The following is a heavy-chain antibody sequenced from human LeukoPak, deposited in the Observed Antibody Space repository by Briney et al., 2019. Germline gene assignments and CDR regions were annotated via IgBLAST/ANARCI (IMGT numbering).Heavy chain of an antibody. D-gene: IGHD3-10*01. V-gene: IGHV5-51*01. CDR2: IYPGDSDT. Sequence: GESLKISCKGSGYSFGGSWIGWVRQMPGKGLEWMGIIYPGDSDTRYSPSFQGQVTISADKSISTTYLQWSSLKATDTAMYYCARQYGRPFDYWGQGTLVTVSS. CDR1: GYSFGGSW. J-gene: IGHJ4*02. CDR3: ARQYGRPFDY.